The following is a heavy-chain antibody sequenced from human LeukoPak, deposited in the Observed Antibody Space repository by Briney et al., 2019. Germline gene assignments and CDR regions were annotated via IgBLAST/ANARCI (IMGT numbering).Heavy chain of an antibody. CDR3: ARDTGCSGGSCNPPGY. CDR2: INHSGST. CDR1: GGSFSGYY. V-gene: IGHV4-34*01. Sequence: PSETLSLTCAVYGGSFSGYYWSWIRQPPGKGLEWIGEINHSGSTNYNPSLKSRVTISVDTSKNQFSLKLSSVTAADTAVYYCARDTGCSGGSCNPPGYWGQGTLVTVSS. J-gene: IGHJ4*02. D-gene: IGHD2-15*01.